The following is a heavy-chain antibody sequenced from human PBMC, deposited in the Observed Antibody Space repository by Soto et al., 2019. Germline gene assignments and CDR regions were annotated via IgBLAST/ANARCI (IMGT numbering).Heavy chain of an antibody. Sequence: EMQLMESGGGLVQPGGSLRLSCAASGFIFSTYAMSWVRQAPVRGLEWVSAISGNGRSLYYADSMKVRFTISRDNPSNTLYLQLNSLSAEDTAVYYCAKRPETCFSPFDYWGQGILVTVSS. CDR3: AKRPETCFSPFDY. D-gene: IGHD2-21*01. CDR2: ISGNGRSL. J-gene: IGHJ4*02. V-gene: IGHV3-23*01. CDR1: GFIFSTYA.